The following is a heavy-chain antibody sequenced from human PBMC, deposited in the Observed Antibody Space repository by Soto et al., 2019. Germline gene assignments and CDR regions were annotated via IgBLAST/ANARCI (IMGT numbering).Heavy chain of an antibody. J-gene: IGHJ4*02. CDR2: IFSSDEK. Sequence: SGPTLVNPTETLTLTCTVSGFSLSNARMGVSWIRQPPGKALEWLGHIFSSDEKSYTTYLKSRLTISKDTSKSQVVLTMTNMDPVETATYYCARIDSWYIDYWGQGALVTVSS. CDR3: ARIDSWYIDY. D-gene: IGHD6-13*01. V-gene: IGHV2-26*01. CDR1: GFSLSNARMG.